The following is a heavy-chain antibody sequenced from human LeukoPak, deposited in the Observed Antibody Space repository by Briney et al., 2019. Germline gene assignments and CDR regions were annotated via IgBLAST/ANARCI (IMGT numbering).Heavy chain of an antibody. CDR3: ARPIDCSATTCSSPFDY. CDR2: INHSGST. D-gene: IGHD2-2*01. Sequence: PSETLSLTCAVYGGSFRGYYWSWIRQPPGKALEWIGEINHSGSTNHNPSLKSRVTISIDTPKNQFSLKLRSVTAADTAVYYCARPIDCSATTCSSPFDYWGQGSLVTVSA. CDR1: GGSFRGYY. J-gene: IGHJ4*02. V-gene: IGHV4-34*01.